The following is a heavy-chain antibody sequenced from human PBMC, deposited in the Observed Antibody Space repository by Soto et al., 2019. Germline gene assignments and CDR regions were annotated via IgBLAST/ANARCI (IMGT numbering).Heavy chain of an antibody. CDR1: GFTFSSYE. V-gene: IGHV3-48*03. J-gene: IGHJ4*02. Sequence: EVQLVESGGGLVQPGGSLRLSCAASGFTFSSYEMNWVRQAPGKGLEWVSYISSSGSTIYYAVSVKGRFTISRDNAKNSLYLQMHSLSAEDTAVYYCARRKYYDGSGRWRPFDYWGQGPLVTVSS. D-gene: IGHD3-10*01. CDR2: ISSSGSTI. CDR3: ARRKYYDGSGRWRPFDY.